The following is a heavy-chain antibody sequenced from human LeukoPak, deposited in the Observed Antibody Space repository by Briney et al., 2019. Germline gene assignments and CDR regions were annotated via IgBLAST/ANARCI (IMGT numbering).Heavy chain of an antibody. V-gene: IGHV3-74*01. CDR1: GFTFSSYW. Sequence: PGGSLRLSCAASGFTFSSYWMHWVRQAPGKGLVWVSRIKSDGSNYYADSVKGRFTISRDNAKNTLYLEMNSLRAEDTAVYYCAKDRLTNLNIGNLGYCSGGSCYSGFFDYWGQGTLVTVSS. J-gene: IGHJ4*02. CDR2: IKSDGSN. D-gene: IGHD2-15*01. CDR3: AKDRLTNLNIGNLGYCSGGSCYSGFFDY.